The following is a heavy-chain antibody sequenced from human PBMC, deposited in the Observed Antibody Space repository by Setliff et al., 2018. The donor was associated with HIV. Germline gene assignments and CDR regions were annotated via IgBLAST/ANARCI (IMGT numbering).Heavy chain of an antibody. CDR1: GGTFSYYA. CDR2: IIPIFGTT. CDR3: ARDNYYDTSGAIAY. V-gene: IGHV1-69*13. J-gene: IGHJ4*02. Sequence: SVKVSCKASGGTFSYYAISWVRQAPGQGLEWMGGIIPIFGTTNYAQRFQGRVSITADASTSTAYMELSSLTSEDTAVYYCARDNYYDTSGAIAYWGQGTLVTVSS. D-gene: IGHD3-22*01.